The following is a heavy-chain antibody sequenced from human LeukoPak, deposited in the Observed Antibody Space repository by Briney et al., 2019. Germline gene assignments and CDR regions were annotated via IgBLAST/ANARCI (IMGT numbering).Heavy chain of an antibody. J-gene: IGHJ4*02. D-gene: IGHD6-19*01. CDR1: GDSISRFY. CDR3: AGDSSAWYNYFDY. CDR2: ISFSGSP. Sequence: SETLSLTCTVPGDSISRFYYNWIRQPPGKGLEWIGYISFSGSPTYNPSLKSRVTISVDTSKNQFSLKLTSVTAADMAVYYCAGDSSAWYNYFDYWGQGALVTVSS. V-gene: IGHV4-59*13.